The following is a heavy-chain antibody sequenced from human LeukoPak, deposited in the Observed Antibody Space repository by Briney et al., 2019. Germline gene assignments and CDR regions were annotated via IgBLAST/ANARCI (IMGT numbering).Heavy chain of an antibody. CDR1: GFTFDDYA. J-gene: IGHJ4*02. CDR2: ISWNSGSI. V-gene: IGHV3-9*01. D-gene: IGHD5-18*01. Sequence: TGGSLGLSCAASGFTFDDYAMHWVRQAPGKGLEWVSGISWNSGSIGYADSVKGRFTISRDNAKNSLYLQMNSLRAEDTALYYCATGERYSYGQSDFDYWGQGTLVTVSS. CDR3: ATGERYSYGQSDFDY.